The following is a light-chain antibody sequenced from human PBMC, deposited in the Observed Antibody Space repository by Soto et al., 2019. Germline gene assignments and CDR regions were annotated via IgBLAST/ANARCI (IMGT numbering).Light chain of an antibody. Sequence: DIQMTQSPSTLSASVGDRVTIACRASQNVSPWLAWFQQKPGKAPKLLIYDASTLESGVPSRFSGSGSGTEFTRTISSLQPDDFATYYCQQYDRYSRTFGQGTKVEIK. CDR2: DAS. V-gene: IGKV1-5*01. CDR1: QNVSPW. CDR3: QQYDRYSRT. J-gene: IGKJ1*01.